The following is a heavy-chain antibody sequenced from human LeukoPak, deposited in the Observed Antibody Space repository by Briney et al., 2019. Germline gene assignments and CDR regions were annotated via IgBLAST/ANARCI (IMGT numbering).Heavy chain of an antibody. D-gene: IGHD6-13*01. CDR2: ISSSSSYI. CDR1: GFTFSSYS. Sequence: PGGSLRLSCAASGFTFSSYSMNWVRQAPRKGLELVSSISSSSSYIYYSDSVKGRFTISRDNAKNSLYLQMNSLRAEDTAAYYCARIVGAAAGYFFDYWRQGTLVTVYS. CDR3: ARIVGAAAGYFFDY. V-gene: IGHV3-21*01. J-gene: IGHJ4*02.